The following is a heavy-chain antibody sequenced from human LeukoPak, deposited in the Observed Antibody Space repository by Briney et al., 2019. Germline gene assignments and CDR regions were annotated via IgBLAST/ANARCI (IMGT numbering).Heavy chain of an antibody. CDR2: INLSSGST. D-gene: IGHD5-12*01. V-gene: IGHV1-46*01. Sequence: ASVNVSCKASGYTFTSYYMHWVRQAPAQGLERMGIINLSSGSTSNAQNFQGRVTITRETSTNTDYMELSSPISEDTAVFYCAREKGYVATFDYWGQGTLVTVSS. CDR3: AREKGYVATFDY. J-gene: IGHJ4*02. CDR1: GYTFTSYY.